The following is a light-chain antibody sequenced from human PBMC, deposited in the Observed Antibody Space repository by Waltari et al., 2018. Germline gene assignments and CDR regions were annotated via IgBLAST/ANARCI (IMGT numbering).Light chain of an antibody. V-gene: IGKV1-5*03. CDR3: QHYNSYSVT. J-gene: IGKJ3*01. CDR2: KAS. Sequence: DIQMTQSPSTLSASVGDRVTITCRASQSISNWLAWYQQKPGKAPKVLIYKASSLQSGVASRFSGSGSGTEFTLTISSLQPDDFVTYYCQHYNSYSVTFGPGTKVDI. CDR1: QSISNW.